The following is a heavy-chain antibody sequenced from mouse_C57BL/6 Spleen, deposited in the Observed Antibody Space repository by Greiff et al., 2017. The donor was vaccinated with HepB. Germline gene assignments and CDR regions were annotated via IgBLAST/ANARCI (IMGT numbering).Heavy chain of an antibody. CDR3: ARWGDSSSAWFAY. J-gene: IGHJ3*01. Sequence: QVQLQQSGPELVKPGASVKISCKASGYAFSSSWMNWVKQRPGKGLEWIGRIYPGDGDTNYNGKFKGKATLTADKSSSTAYMHLSSLTSEDSAVYFCARWGDSSSAWFAYWGQGTLVTVSA. V-gene: IGHV1-82*01. D-gene: IGHD1-1*01. CDR2: IYPGDGDT. CDR1: GYAFSSSW.